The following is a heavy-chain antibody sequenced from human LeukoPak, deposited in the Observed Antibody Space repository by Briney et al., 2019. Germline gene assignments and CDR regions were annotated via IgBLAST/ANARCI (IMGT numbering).Heavy chain of an antibody. Sequence: PSETLSLTCTVSGGSISSGSYYWSWIRQPAGKGLEWIGRTYTSGSTNYNPSLKSRVTISVDTSKNQFSLKLSSVTAADTAVYYCVRIGRLITIAFDPWGQGTLVSVSS. CDR2: TYTSGST. D-gene: IGHD3-10*01. CDR1: GGSISSGSYY. V-gene: IGHV4-61*02. CDR3: VRIGRLITIAFDP. J-gene: IGHJ5*02.